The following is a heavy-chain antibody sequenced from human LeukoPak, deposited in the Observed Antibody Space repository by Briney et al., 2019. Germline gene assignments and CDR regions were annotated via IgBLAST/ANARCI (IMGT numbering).Heavy chain of an antibody. CDR2: IYYSGST. Sequence: SETLSLTCAVSGGSISSSSYYWGWIRQPPGTGLEWIGSIYYSGSTYYNPSLKSRVTISVDTSKNQFSLKLSSVTAADTAVYYCARQFGSDYYDSKGPGWFDPWGQGTLVTVSS. CDR3: ARQFGSDYYDSKGPGWFDP. J-gene: IGHJ5*02. V-gene: IGHV4-39*01. CDR1: GGSISSSSYY. D-gene: IGHD3-22*01.